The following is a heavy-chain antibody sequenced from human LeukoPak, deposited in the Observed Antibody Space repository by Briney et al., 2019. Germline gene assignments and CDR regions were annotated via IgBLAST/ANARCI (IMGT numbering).Heavy chain of an antibody. CDR3: ARDPDCSSTSCYSSKVDP. CDR2: ISSSVRTI. Sequence: PGGSLRLSCAASGFTFSSYEMNWVRQAPGKGLEWVSYISSSVRTIYYADSVKGRFTISRDNAKNSLYLQMNSLRAEDTAVYYCARDPDCSSTSCYSSKVDPWGQGTLVTVSS. J-gene: IGHJ5*02. D-gene: IGHD2-2*01. CDR1: GFTFSSYE. V-gene: IGHV3-48*03.